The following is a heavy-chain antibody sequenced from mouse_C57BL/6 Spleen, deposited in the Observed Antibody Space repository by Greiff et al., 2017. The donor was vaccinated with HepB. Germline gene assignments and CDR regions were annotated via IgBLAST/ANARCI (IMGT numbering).Heavy chain of an antibody. V-gene: IGHV14-2*01. CDR1: GFNIKDYY. CDR2: IDPEDGET. CDR3: ARNYDGWAWFAY. D-gene: IGHD2-3*01. J-gene: IGHJ3*01. Sequence: VQLQHSGAELVKPGASVKLSCTASGFNIKDYYMHWVKQRTEQGLEWIGRIDPEDGETKDAPKFPGKATITADTSSNTAYLQRSSLTSEDTAVYYCARNYDGWAWFAYWGQGTLVTVSA.